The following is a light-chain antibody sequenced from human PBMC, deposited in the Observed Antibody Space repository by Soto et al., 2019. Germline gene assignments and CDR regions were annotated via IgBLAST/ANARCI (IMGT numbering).Light chain of an antibody. CDR3: QQYGSSLWT. J-gene: IGKJ1*01. Sequence: EVVLTQSPGTLSLSPGESATLTCRASQSVSSTYLAWYQQKPGQAPRLLIHGASSRATGIPDRFIGSGSGTDFTLTISRLEPEDCALYYCQQYGSSLWTFGQGTKVDIK. V-gene: IGKV3-20*01. CDR2: GAS. CDR1: QSVSSTY.